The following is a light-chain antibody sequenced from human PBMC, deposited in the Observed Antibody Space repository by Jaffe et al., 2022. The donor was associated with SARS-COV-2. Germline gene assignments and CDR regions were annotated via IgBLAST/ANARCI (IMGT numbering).Light chain of an antibody. CDR3: MQSLQAPRT. CDR2: LVS. Sequence: DIVMTQSPLSLPVTPGEPASISCRSSQSLLYSPGYNFLDWYLQKPGQSPQLLIYLVSNRASGVPDRFSGSGSGTEFTLKISRVEAEDVGVYYCMQSLQAPRTFGQGTKVEIE. V-gene: IGKV2-28*01. J-gene: IGKJ1*01. CDR1: QSLLYSPGYNF.